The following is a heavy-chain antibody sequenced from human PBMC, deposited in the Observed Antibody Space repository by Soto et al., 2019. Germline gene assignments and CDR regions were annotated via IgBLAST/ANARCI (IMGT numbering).Heavy chain of an antibody. J-gene: IGHJ5*02. CDR3: AGSLYCSGGSCYSESWFDP. Sequence: QVQLQESGPGLVKPSQTLSLTCTVSGGSISSGDYYWSWIRQPPGKGLEWIGYIYYSGSTYYNPSLKSRVTISVDTSKNQFSLKLSCVTAADTAVYYCAGSLYCSGGSCYSESWFDPWGQGTLVTVSS. CDR1: GGSISSGDYY. V-gene: IGHV4-30-4*01. D-gene: IGHD2-15*01. CDR2: IYYSGST.